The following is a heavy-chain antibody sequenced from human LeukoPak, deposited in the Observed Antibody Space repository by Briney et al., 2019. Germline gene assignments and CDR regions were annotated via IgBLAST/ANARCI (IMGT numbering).Heavy chain of an antibody. CDR2: INSDGSST. CDR3: ARLYYDFWSGSQS. V-gene: IGHV3-74*01. J-gene: IGHJ4*02. CDR1: GFTFSSYW. Sequence: GGSLRLSCAASGFTFSSYWMHWVRQAPGKGLVWVSRINSDGSSTSYADSVKGRFTISRDNATNTLYLQMNSLRAEDTAVYYCARLYYDFWSGSQSWGQGTLVTVSS. D-gene: IGHD3-3*01.